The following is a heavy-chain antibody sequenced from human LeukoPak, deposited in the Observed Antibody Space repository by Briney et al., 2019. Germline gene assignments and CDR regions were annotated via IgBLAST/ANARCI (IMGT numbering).Heavy chain of an antibody. CDR1: GGSFTSYG. D-gene: IGHD3-3*01. Sequence: ASVKVSCKASGGSFTSYGISWARQAPGQGLEWMGKIIPIYGRANYGQKFQGRVTITADELTTTSYMELSSLTAEDMAVYYCAAGGAYEFRDDYWGQGTLVTVSS. CDR2: IIPIYGRA. V-gene: IGHV1-69*13. J-gene: IGHJ4*02. CDR3: AAGGAYEFRDDY.